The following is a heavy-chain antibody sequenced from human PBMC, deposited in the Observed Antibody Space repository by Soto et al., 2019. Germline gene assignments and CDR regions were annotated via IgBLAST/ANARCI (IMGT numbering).Heavy chain of an antibody. Sequence: EVQVVESGGGLVQPGGSLRLSCTASGFTVSSCEMNWVRQAPGKGLEWVSYINTDGVRIYADSVKGRFTISRDNAQNSLLLQMNSLRAEDTAVYYCTRDKGDKVAYRMDVWGQGTTVTVSS. J-gene: IGHJ6*02. V-gene: IGHV3-48*03. CDR2: INTDGVRI. D-gene: IGHD3-16*01. CDR1: GFTVSSCE. CDR3: TRDKGDKVAYRMDV.